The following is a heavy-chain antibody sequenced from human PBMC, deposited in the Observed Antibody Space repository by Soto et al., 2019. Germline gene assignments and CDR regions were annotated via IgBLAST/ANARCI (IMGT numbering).Heavy chain of an antibody. D-gene: IGHD4-17*01. V-gene: IGHV4-4*02. CDR3: ARGIKYGDYSRWFDP. CDR1: GGSISSSNW. J-gene: IGHJ5*02. CDR2: IYHSGST. Sequence: SETLSLTCAVSGGSISSSNWWSWVRQPPGKGLEWIGEIYHSGSTNYNPSLKSRVTISVDTSTSTAYMELRSLRSDDTAVYYCARGIKYGDYSRWFDPWGPGTLVTVSS.